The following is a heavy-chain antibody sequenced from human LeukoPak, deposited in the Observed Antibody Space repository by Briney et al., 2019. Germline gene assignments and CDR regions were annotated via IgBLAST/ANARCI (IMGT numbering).Heavy chain of an antibody. Sequence: ASVKVSCKASGGTFSSYAISWVRQAPGQGLEWMGRIIPILGIANYAQKFQGRVTITADKSTSTAYMELSSLRSEDTAVYYCARGVGSSWPHYYYYGMDVWGQGTTVTVSS. V-gene: IGHV1-69*04. CDR2: IIPILGIA. J-gene: IGHJ6*02. D-gene: IGHD6-13*01. CDR1: GGTFSSYA. CDR3: ARGVGSSWPHYYYYGMDV.